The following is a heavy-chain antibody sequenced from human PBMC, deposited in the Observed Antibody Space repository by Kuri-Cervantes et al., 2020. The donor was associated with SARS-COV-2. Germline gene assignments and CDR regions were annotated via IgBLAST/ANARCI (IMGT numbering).Heavy chain of an antibody. J-gene: IGHJ6*03. V-gene: IGHV1-18*01. CDR2: ISAYNGNT. CDR3: ASGGQLPYYYYYYYMDV. D-gene: IGHD1-1*01. CDR1: GYTFTSYG. Sequence: ASVKVSCKASGYTFTSYGISWVRQAPGQGLEWMGWISAYNGNTNYAQKLQGRVTMTTDTSTSTAYMELRSPRSDDTAVYYCASGGQLPYYYYYYYMDVWGKGTTVTVSS.